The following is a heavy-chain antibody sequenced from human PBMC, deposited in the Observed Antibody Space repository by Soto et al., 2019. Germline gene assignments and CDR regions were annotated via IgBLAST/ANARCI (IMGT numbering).Heavy chain of an antibody. D-gene: IGHD1-1*01. CDR3: AKRATGTYFDY. CDR1: GFTFSSYV. Sequence: GGSLRLSCAASGFTFSSYVMSWVRQAPGKGLEWVSGISGSGGTTYYADSVKGRFTISRDNSKNTLYLQMNSLRAEDTAVYYCAKRATGTYFDYWGQGTLVTVSS. CDR2: ISGSGGTT. J-gene: IGHJ4*02. V-gene: IGHV3-23*01.